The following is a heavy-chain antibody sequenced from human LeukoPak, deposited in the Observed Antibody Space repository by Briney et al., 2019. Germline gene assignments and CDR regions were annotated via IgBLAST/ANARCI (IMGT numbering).Heavy chain of an antibody. CDR2: IYYSGST. Sequence: PSETLSLTCTVSGGSISSYYWSWIRQPPGKGLEWIGYIYYSGSTNYNPSLKSRVTISVDTSKNQFSLKLSSVTAADTAVYYCARMTTVPHDAFDIWGQGTMVTVSS. J-gene: IGHJ3*02. D-gene: IGHD4-17*01. CDR1: GGSISSYY. V-gene: IGHV4-59*01. CDR3: ARMTTVPHDAFDI.